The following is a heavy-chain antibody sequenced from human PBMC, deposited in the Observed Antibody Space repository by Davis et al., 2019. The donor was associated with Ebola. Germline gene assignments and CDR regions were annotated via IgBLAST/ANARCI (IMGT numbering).Heavy chain of an antibody. J-gene: IGHJ4*02. CDR1: GGTFSSYA. V-gene: IGHV1-69*10. CDR2: IIPILGIA. D-gene: IGHD3-3*01. Sequence: SVKVSCKASGGTFSSYAISWVRQAPGQGLEWMGGIIPILGIANYAQKFQGRVTITADESTSTAYMELSSLRSEDTAVYYCARAGRETGGFWSGYYANFDYWGRGTLVTVSS. CDR3: ARAGRETGGFWSGYYANFDY.